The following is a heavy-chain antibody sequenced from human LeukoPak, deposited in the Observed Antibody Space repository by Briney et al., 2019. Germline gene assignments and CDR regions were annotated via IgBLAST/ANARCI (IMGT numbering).Heavy chain of an antibody. D-gene: IGHD4-17*01. CDR1: GGSISSSSYY. CDR2: IYYSGST. Sequence: SETLSLTCTVSGGSISSSSYYWGWNRQPPGKGLEWLGSIYYSGSTYYNPSLKSRVTISVDTSKNQFSLKLSSVTAADTAVYYCARSARTGPWYFDYWGQGTLVTVSS. J-gene: IGHJ4*02. V-gene: IGHV4-39*01. CDR3: ARSARTGPWYFDY.